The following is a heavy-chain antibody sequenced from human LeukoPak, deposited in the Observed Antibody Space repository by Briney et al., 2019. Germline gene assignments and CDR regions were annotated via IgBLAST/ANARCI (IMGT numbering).Heavy chain of an antibody. CDR1: GFTFSSYS. Sequence: PGGSLRLSCAASGFTFSSYSMNWVRQAPGKGLEWVAVISYDGSNKYYADSVKGRFTISRDNSKNTLYLQMNSLRAEDTAVYYCAKDEVGGAAGTDYWGQGTLVTVSS. CDR2: ISYDGSNK. V-gene: IGHV3-30*18. D-gene: IGHD6-13*01. CDR3: AKDEVGGAAGTDY. J-gene: IGHJ4*02.